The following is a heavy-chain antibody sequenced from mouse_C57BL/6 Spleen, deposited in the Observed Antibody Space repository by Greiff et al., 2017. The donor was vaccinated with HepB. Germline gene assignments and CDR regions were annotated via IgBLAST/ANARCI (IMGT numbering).Heavy chain of an antibody. CDR1: GFTFSSYA. V-gene: IGHV5-4*01. Sequence: EVMLVESGGGLVKPGGSLKLSCAASGFTFSSYAMSWVRQTPEKRLEWVATISDGGSYTYYPDNVKGRFTISRDNAKNNLYLQMSHLKSEDTAMYYCARDVEFYAMDYWGQGTSVTVSS. J-gene: IGHJ4*01. CDR2: ISDGGSYT. CDR3: ARDVEFYAMDY.